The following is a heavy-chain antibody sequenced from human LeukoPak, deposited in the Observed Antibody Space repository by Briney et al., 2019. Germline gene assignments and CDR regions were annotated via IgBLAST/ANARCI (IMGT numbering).Heavy chain of an antibody. D-gene: IGHD3-3*01. Sequence: SETLSLTCTVSGGSISSYYWSWIRQPPGKGLEWIGYIYYSGSTNYNPSLKSRVTISVDTSKNQFSLKLSSVTAADTAVYYCARDSVSISRAFDIWGQGTMVTVFS. CDR2: IYYSGST. J-gene: IGHJ3*02. CDR1: GGSISSYY. CDR3: ARDSVSISRAFDI. V-gene: IGHV4-59*01.